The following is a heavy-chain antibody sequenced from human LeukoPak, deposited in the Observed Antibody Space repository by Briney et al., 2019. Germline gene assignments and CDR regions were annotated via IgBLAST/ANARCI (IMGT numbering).Heavy chain of an antibody. CDR1: GGSISSYY. V-gene: IGHV4-59*01. J-gene: IGHJ4*02. Sequence: SETLSLTCTASGGSISSYYWSWIRQPPGKGLEWIGYIYYSGSTNYNPSLKSRFTISVDTSKNHFSLKLSSVTAADTAVYYCARIYSGYDYLPYYFDYWGQGTLVTVSS. CDR3: ARIYSGYDYLPYYFDY. D-gene: IGHD5-12*01. CDR2: IYYSGST.